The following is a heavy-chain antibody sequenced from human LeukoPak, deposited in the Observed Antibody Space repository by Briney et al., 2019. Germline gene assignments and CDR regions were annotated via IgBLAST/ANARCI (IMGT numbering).Heavy chain of an antibody. CDR2: ISGSGGST. CDR1: GFTFSSYA. Sequence: PGGSLRLSCAASGFTFSSYAMSWVRQAPGKGLEWVSAISGSGGSTYYADSVKGRFTISRDNSKNTLYLQMNSLRAEDTSVYYCASRKATVTTPLDYWGQGTLVTVSS. J-gene: IGHJ4*02. CDR3: ASRKATVTTPLDY. V-gene: IGHV3-23*01. D-gene: IGHD4-17*01.